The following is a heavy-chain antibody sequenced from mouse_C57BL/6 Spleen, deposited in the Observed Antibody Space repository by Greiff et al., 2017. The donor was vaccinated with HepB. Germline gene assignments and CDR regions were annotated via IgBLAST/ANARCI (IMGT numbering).Heavy chain of an antibody. CDR1: GYTFTSYW. V-gene: IGHV1-64*01. J-gene: IGHJ3*01. Sequence: VQLQQPGAELVKPGASVKLSCKASGYTFTSYWMHWVKQRPGQGLEWIGMIHPNSGSTNYNEKFKSKATLTVDKSSSTAYMQLSSLTSEDSAVYYCARRYGSSSAWFAYWGQGTLVTVSA. CDR3: ARRYGSSSAWFAY. D-gene: IGHD1-1*01. CDR2: IHPNSGST.